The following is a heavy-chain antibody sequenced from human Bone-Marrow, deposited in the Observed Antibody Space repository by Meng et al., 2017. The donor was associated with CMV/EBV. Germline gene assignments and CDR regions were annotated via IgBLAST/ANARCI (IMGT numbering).Heavy chain of an antibody. CDR1: GFTFSSYS. J-gene: IGHJ3*02. D-gene: IGHD2-2*03. Sequence: GGSLRLSCAASGFTFSSYSMNWVRQAPGKGLEWVSSISSSSSYIYYADSVKGRFTISRDNAKNSLYLQMSSLRAEDTAVYYCARDTHGYCSSTSCSDAFDICGQGTVVTVSS. CDR2: ISSSSSYI. V-gene: IGHV3-21*01. CDR3: ARDTHGYCSSTSCSDAFDI.